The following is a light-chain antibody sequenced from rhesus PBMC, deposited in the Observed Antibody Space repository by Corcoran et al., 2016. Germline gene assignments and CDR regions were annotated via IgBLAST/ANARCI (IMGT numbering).Light chain of an antibody. Sequence: DIVMTQTPLSLPVTPGEPASISCRSSQSLLASEDGNTDLDWYLQKLGQSPTLLIYAVSNRASGVPERFSGSGSDTDVTLKSSRVEAEDVGGYYCMQALEFPWTFGQGTKGEIK. CDR1: QSLLASEDGNTD. J-gene: IGKJ1*01. V-gene: IGKV2-104*02. CDR3: MQALEFPWT. CDR2: AVS.